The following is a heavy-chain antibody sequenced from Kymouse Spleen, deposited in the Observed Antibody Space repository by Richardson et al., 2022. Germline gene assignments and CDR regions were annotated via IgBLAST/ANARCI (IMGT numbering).Heavy chain of an antibody. D-gene: IGHD1-7*01. Sequence: QVQLQQWGAGLLKPSETLSLTCAVYGGSFSGYYWSWIRQPPGKGLEWIGEINHSGSTNYNPSLKSRVTISVDTSKNQFSLKLSSVTAADTAVYYCARDNWNFDAFDIWGQGTMVTVSS. CDR1: GGSFSGYY. V-gene: IGHV4-34*01. CDR3: ARDNWNFDAFDI. J-gene: IGHJ3*02. CDR2: INHSGST.